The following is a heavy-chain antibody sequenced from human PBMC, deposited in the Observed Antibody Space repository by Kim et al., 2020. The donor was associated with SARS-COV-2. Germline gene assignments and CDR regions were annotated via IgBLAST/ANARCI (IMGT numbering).Heavy chain of an antibody. CDR3: ATTAASDRRYYFYYGLD. V-gene: IGHV3-7*01. D-gene: IGHD3-22*01. J-gene: IGHJ6*01. Sequence: GGSLRLSCAVSGVTFSSYWMTWVRQAPGKGLEWVANIKQDGTEKYYVDSVKGRFTISRDNANNALFLQMTSLRAEDTAVYYCATTAASDRRYYFYYGLD. CDR1: GVTFSSYW. CDR2: IKQDGTEK.